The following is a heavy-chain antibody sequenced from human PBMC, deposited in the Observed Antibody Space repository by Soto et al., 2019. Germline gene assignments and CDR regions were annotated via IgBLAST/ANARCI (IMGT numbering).Heavy chain of an antibody. V-gene: IGHV4-59*01. J-gene: IGHJ4*02. D-gene: IGHD5-12*01. CDR1: GGSISSYY. CDR3: ARFLPRINIVATTYYLDY. CDR2: IYYSGST. Sequence: SETLSLTCTVSGGSISSYYWSWIRQPPGKGLEWIGYIYYSGSTNYNPSLKSRVTISVDTSKNQFSLKLSSVTAADTAVYYCARFLPRINIVATTYYLDYWGQGPLVTVSS.